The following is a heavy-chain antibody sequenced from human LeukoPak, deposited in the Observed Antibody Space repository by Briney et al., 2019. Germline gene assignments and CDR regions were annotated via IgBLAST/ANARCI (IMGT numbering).Heavy chain of an antibody. CDR1: GFTFSSYG. CDR2: ISGSGGST. J-gene: IGHJ5*02. CDR3: ARDEYPFLGYCSGGGCYPSLRWSDP. Sequence: GGSLRLSCAASGFTFSSYGMSWVRQAPGKGLEWVSAISGSGGSTYYADSVKGRFTISRDNSKNTLYLQMNSLRAEDTAVYYCARDEYPFLGYCSGGGCYPSLRWSDPWGQGTLVTVSS. D-gene: IGHD2-15*01. V-gene: IGHV3-23*01.